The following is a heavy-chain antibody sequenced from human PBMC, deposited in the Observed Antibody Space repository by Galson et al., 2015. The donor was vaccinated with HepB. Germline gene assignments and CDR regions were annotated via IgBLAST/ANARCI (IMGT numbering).Heavy chain of an antibody. Sequence: SLRLSCAASGFTFSSYSMSWVRQAPGKGLEWVSSISSSSSYMYYADSVKGRFTISRDNAKNSLYLQMNSLRAEDTAVYYCARGTPPDYWGQGTLVTVSS. V-gene: IGHV3-21*01. CDR3: ARGTPPDY. J-gene: IGHJ4*02. CDR2: ISSSSSYM. D-gene: IGHD4-23*01. CDR1: GFTFSSYS.